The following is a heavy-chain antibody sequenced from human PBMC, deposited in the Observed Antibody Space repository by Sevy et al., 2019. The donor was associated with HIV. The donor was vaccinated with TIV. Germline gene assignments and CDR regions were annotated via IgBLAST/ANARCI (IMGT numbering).Heavy chain of an antibody. Sequence: SETLSLTCTVSGGSISSGGYYWSWIRQHPGKGLEWIGYIYYSGSTYYNPSLKSRVTISVDTSKNQFSLKLSSVTTADTAVYYCARDPYCSGGSCYSYYYYGMDVWGQGTTVTVSS. D-gene: IGHD2-15*01. J-gene: IGHJ6*02. CDR3: ARDPYCSGGSCYSYYYYGMDV. V-gene: IGHV4-31*03. CDR2: IYYSGST. CDR1: GGSISSGGYY.